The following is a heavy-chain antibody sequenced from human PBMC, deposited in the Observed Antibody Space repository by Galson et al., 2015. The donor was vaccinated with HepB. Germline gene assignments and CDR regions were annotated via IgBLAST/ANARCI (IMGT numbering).Heavy chain of an antibody. V-gene: IGHV1-18*04. Sequence: SVKVSCKASGFIFRNCGFSWVRQAPGQGLEWMGWISAYDYRTNYAQKFQGRFTMTTDTSASTAYMELRSLRSDDTAVYYCARSGQMAWIQLPFDYWGQGTLVTVSS. CDR2: ISAYDYRT. D-gene: IGHD5-18*01. J-gene: IGHJ4*02. CDR3: ARSGQMAWIQLPFDY. CDR1: GFIFRNCG.